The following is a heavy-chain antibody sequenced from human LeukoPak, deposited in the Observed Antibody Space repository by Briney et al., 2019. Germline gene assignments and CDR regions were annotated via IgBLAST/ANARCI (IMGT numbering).Heavy chain of an antibody. CDR2: IYYSGST. Sequence: PSETLSLTCTVSGGSISSSSYYWGWIRQPPGKGLEWIGSIYYSGSTNYNPSLKSRVTISVDTSKNQFSLKLSSVTAADTAVYYCARALGRRDAFDIWGQGTMVTVSS. V-gene: IGHV4-39*07. CDR1: GGSISSSSYY. J-gene: IGHJ3*02. CDR3: ARALGRRDAFDI.